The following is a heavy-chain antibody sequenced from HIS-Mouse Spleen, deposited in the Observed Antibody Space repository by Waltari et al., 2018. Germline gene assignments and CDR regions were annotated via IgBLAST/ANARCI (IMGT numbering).Heavy chain of an antibody. CDR1: GCSVRRRGYY. CDR3: ARSPYYDFWSGYSDNWFDP. D-gene: IGHD3-3*01. V-gene: IGHV4-31*03. CDR2: IYYSGST. J-gene: IGHJ5*02. Sequence: VQLQESGPGLVKPSQNLSLTCTLSGCSVRRRGYYCSWVHQPPGKRLEWIGYIYYSGSTYYNPSLKSRVTISVDTSKNQFSLKLSSVTAADTAVYYCARSPYYDFWSGYSDNWFDPWGQGTLVTVSS.